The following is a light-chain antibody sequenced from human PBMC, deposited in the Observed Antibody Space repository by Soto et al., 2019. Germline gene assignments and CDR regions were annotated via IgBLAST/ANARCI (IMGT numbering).Light chain of an antibody. V-gene: IGLV2-23*01. Sequence: QSALTQPASVSGSPGQSITISCTGTSSDIGSYNLVSLDQQHPGKAPKLMIYEGSKRPSGVSNRFSGSKSGNTASLTISGLQAEDEADYYCCSYAGSSYVFGTGTKVTVL. CDR1: SSDIGSYNL. J-gene: IGLJ1*01. CDR3: CSYAGSSYV. CDR2: EGS.